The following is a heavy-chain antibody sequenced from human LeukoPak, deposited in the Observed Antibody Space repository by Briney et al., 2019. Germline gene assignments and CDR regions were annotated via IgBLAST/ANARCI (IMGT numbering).Heavy chain of an antibody. CDR3: ARSILWFGELSGWFDP. D-gene: IGHD3-10*01. Sequence: GESLKISCKGSGYSFTSYWIGWVRQMPGKGLEWMGIIYPGDSDTRYSPSFQGQVTISADKSISTAYLQWSSLKASDTAIYYCARSILWFGELSGWFDPWGQGTLVTVSS. CDR1: GYSFTSYW. CDR2: IYPGDSDT. J-gene: IGHJ5*02. V-gene: IGHV5-51*01.